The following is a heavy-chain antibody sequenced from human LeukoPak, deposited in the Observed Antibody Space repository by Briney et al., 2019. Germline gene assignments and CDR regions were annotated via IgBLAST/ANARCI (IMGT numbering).Heavy chain of an antibody. Sequence: PGRSLRLSCVASGFSFDDYVMHWVRQAPGKGLEWVSFISWSSNSVAYADSVRGRFTISRDNAKNSLYLQMNSLRAEDTALYYCVKDLVAASENVRGWYPMDYWGQGTLVTVSS. CDR3: VKDLVAASENVRGWYPMDY. CDR1: GFSFDDYV. CDR2: ISWSSNSV. J-gene: IGHJ4*02. D-gene: IGHD6-19*01. V-gene: IGHV3-9*01.